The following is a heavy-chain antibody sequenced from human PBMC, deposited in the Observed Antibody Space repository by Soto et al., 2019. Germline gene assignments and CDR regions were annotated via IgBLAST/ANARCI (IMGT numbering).Heavy chain of an antibody. Sequence: VQLLESGGDLLQPGGSLRLSCAASGFTFSSHGMHWVRQAPGKGLEWVTIISYHGINKYYADSVKGRFTISRDNSKNTVSLQMNSLRAEDTAVYYCAKLGAVAGEDYWGQGILVTVST. CDR1: GFTFSSHG. CDR3: AKLGAVAGEDY. V-gene: IGHV3-30*18. J-gene: IGHJ4*02. D-gene: IGHD6-19*01. CDR2: ISYHGINK.